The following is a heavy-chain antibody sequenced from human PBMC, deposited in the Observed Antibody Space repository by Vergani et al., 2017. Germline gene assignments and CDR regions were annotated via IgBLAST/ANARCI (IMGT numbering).Heavy chain of an antibody. CDR3: TRDERGKAY. Sequence: EVQLVESGGTLVQPGGSLRLSCVASGFTFRNHWMSWVRQAPGKGLEWVANIKQDGSDKFYADSVKGRFTISRDNAKNSVYLQMNSLGAEDTAVYYCTRDERGKAYWGQGTLVTVSS. J-gene: IGHJ4*02. CDR2: IKQDGSDK. CDR1: GFTFRNHW. V-gene: IGHV3-7*01.